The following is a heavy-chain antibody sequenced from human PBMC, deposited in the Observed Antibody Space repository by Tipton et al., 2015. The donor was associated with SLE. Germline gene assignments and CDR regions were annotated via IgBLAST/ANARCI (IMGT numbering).Heavy chain of an antibody. J-gene: IGHJ4*02. CDR1: GLTFSIYG. Sequence: SLRLSCAASGLTFSIYGMHWVRQAPGKGLEWVAIILYDGSNKHYADSVQGRFIISRDNSKNTLYLQMNNLRPAYTAVYFCAKYLPYFDLLSVTALPYGGKGSLVTVSS. CDR3: AKYLPYFDLLSVTALPY. D-gene: IGHD3-9*01. CDR2: ILYDGSNK. V-gene: IGHV3-30*18.